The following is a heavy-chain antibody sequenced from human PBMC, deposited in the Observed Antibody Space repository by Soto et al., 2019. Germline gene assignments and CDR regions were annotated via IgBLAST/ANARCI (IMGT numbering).Heavy chain of an antibody. CDR3: AKNQGVELVPLATVDWFDP. D-gene: IGHD1-26*01. J-gene: IGHJ5*02. CDR1: GFIFENFG. V-gene: IGHV3-23*01. CDR2: ISGSGFKK. Sequence: SLRLSCAASGFIFENFGMSWVRQAPGKGLEWISSISGSGFKKYYADSVKGRFTISRDNSKSTVYLELNNLSAEDTAVYHCAKNQGVELVPLATVDWFDPWGQGSVVTGLL.